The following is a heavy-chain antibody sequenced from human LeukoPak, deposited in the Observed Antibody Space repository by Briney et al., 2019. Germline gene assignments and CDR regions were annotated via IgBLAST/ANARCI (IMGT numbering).Heavy chain of an antibody. CDR3: VRLVNFWSGFAD. J-gene: IGHJ4*02. CDR2: IYPSDSDT. D-gene: IGHD3-3*01. CDR1: GYSFTTYW. Sequence: GESLKISCKGSGYSFTTYWIGWVGQMPGKGLEWMGIIYPSDSDTRYSPSFQGQVTISADKSISTAYLQWSSLKASDTAMYYCVRLVNFWSGFADWGQGTLVTVSS. V-gene: IGHV5-51*01.